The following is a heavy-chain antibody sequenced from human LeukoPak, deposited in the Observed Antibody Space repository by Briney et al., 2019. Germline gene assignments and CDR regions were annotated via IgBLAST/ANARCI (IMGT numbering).Heavy chain of an antibody. V-gene: IGHV1-18*01. CDR2: ISAYNGNT. D-gene: IGHD3-22*01. J-gene: IGHJ4*02. CDR1: GYTFTNFG. CDR3: ARDGGYYYDSSTTYYFDY. Sequence: EASVKVSCKASGYTFTNFGISWVRQAPGQGLEWMGWISAYNGNTNYAQKLQGRVTMTTDTSTSTAYMELRSLRSDDTAVYYCARDGGYYYDSSTTYYFDYWGQGTLVTVSS.